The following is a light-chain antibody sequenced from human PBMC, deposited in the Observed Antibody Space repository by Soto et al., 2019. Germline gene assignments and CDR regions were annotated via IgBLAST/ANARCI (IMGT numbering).Light chain of an antibody. Sequence: QSALTQPPSASGSPGQSVTISCTGTSSDVGGYNYVSWYQQHPGKAPKLMIYEVSKRPSGVPARFSGSKSGNTASLTVSGLQAEDEADYYCSSYAGSNNLVFGGGTKLPVL. CDR1: SSDVGGYNY. CDR3: SSYAGSNNLV. CDR2: EVS. V-gene: IGLV2-8*01. J-gene: IGLJ2*01.